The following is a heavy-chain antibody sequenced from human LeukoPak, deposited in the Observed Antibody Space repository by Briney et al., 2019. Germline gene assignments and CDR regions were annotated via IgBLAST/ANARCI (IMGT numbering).Heavy chain of an antibody. J-gene: IGHJ4*02. CDR2: IISIFGTA. Sequence: SVKVSCKASGGTFSSYAISWVRQAPGQGLEWMGGIISIFGTANYAQKFQGRVTITADESTSTAYMELSSLRSEDTAVYYCASAYYGDYVRVDYWGQGTLVTVSS. D-gene: IGHD4-17*01. CDR3: ASAYYGDYVRVDY. CDR1: GGTFSSYA. V-gene: IGHV1-69*01.